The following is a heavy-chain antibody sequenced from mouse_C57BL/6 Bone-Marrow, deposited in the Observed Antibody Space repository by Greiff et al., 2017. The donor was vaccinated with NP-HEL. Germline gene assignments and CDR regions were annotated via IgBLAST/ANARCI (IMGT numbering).Heavy chain of an antibody. J-gene: IGHJ3*01. D-gene: IGHD2-4*01. Sequence: QVQLKESGAELVRPGTSVKVSCKASGYAFTNYLIEWVKQRPGQGLEWIGVINPGSGGTNYNEKFKGKATLTADKSSSTAYMQLSRLTSEDSAVYFCARGGIYYDYAWFAYWGQGTLVTVSA. CDR1: GYAFTNYL. V-gene: IGHV1-54*01. CDR2: INPGSGGT. CDR3: ARGGIYYDYAWFAY.